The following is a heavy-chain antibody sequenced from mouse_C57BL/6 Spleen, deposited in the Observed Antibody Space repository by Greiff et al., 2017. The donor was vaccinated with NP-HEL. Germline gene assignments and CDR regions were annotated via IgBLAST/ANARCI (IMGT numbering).Heavy chain of an antibody. CDR3: ARGKGARQLRLYFDY. V-gene: IGHV1-50*01. D-gene: IGHD3-2*02. J-gene: IGHJ2*01. CDR2: IDPSDSYT. Sequence: QVHLKQPGAELVKPGASVKLSCKASGYTFTSYWMHWVKQRPGQGLEWIGEIDPSDSYTNYNQKFKGKATLTVDTSSSTAYMQLSSLTSEDSAVYYCARGKGARQLRLYFDYWGQGTTLTVSS. CDR1: GYTFTSYW.